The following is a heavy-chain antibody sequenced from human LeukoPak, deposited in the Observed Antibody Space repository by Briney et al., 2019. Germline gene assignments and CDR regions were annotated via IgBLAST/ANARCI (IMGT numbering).Heavy chain of an antibody. CDR3: ARDLYSGYELLWDY. D-gene: IGHD5-12*01. CDR1: GYTFTSYG. Sequence: GASVKDSCKASGYTFTSYGISWVRQAPGQGLEWMGWISAYNGNTNYAQKLQGRVTMTTDTSTSTAYMELRSLRSDDTAVYYCARDLYSGYELLWDYWGQGTLVTVSS. J-gene: IGHJ4*02. V-gene: IGHV1-18*04. CDR2: ISAYNGNT.